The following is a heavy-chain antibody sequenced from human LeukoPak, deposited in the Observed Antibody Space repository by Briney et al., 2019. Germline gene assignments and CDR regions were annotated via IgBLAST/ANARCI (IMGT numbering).Heavy chain of an antibody. Sequence: PGGSLRLSCAASGFTFSNYAMSWVRQAPGKGLEWGSVISATGGSTYYADSVKGRFTISRDNSKNTLYLQMNSLRAEDTAVYYCAKGKDTAMVEFDYWGQGTLVTVSS. D-gene: IGHD5-18*01. CDR2: ISATGGST. J-gene: IGHJ4*02. CDR3: AKGKDTAMVEFDY. CDR1: GFTFSNYA. V-gene: IGHV3-23*01.